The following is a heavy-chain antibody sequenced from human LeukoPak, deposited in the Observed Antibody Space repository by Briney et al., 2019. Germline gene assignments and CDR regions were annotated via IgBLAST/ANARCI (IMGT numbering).Heavy chain of an antibody. J-gene: IGHJ4*02. Sequence: PSETLSLTCAVYGGSFSGYYWSWIRQPPGKGLEWIGEINHSGSTNYNPSLKSRVTISVDTSKNQFSLKLSSVTAADTAVYYCARARYNWNDEYYFDYWGQGTLVTVSS. CDR1: GGSFSGYY. CDR3: ARARYNWNDEYYFDY. CDR2: INHSGST. D-gene: IGHD1-20*01. V-gene: IGHV4-34*01.